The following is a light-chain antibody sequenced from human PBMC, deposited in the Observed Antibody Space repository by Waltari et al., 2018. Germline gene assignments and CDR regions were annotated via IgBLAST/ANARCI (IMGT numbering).Light chain of an antibody. CDR1: SSNIGSIYH. V-gene: IGLV1-40*01. Sequence: QSVLTQPPSVSGAPGQRVTISCTGSSSNIGSIYHVHWYQQLPGTAPKVLIYANNNRPSGVPDRFSGSKSGTSASLAITGLQAEDEADYYCQSFDSSLDGYVFGTGTKVTVL. CDR2: ANN. J-gene: IGLJ1*01. CDR3: QSFDSSLDGYV.